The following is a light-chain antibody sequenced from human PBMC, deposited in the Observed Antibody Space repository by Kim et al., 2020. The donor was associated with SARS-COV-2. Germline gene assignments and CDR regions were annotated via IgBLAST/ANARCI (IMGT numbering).Light chain of an antibody. CDR1: QSVSSTY. J-gene: IGKJ2*01. CDR2: GAS. V-gene: IGKV3-20*01. CDR3: GQYGSSVRS. Sequence: IVLTQSPGTLSLSPGERATLSCRASQSVSSTYLAWYQQKPGQAPRLLIYGASSTATGIPDRFSGSGSGTDFTLIISRLEPEDFAMYYCGQYGSSVRSFGQGTKLEI.